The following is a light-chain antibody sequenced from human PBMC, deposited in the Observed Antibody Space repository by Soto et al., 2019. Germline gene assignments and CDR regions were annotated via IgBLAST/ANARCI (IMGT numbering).Light chain of an antibody. CDR1: RDISVY. CDR2: DSS. Sequence: DIQMTQSPSSLSASVGDRVTITCQASRDISVYLNWYQQKPGTPPKLLVYDSSNLQTGVPSNFSGSGSGKHFTITISGRQPEDSSTYYCQQYDNLPPYTFGQGTKLDI. V-gene: IGKV1-33*01. CDR3: QQYDNLPPYT. J-gene: IGKJ2*01.